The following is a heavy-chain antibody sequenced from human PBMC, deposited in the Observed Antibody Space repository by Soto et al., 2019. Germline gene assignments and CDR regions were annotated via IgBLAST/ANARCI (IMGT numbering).Heavy chain of an antibody. CDR2: ISAYNGNT. D-gene: IGHD3-3*01. V-gene: IGHV1-18*01. J-gene: IGHJ6*02. CDR3: ARDEPYYDFWSGYYAHHYYYYGMDV. CDR1: GYTFTSYG. Sequence: ASVKVSCKASGYTFTSYGISWVRQAPGQGLEWMGWISAYNGNTNYAQKLQGRVTMTTDTSTSTAYMELRSLRSDDTAVYYCARDEPYYDFWSGYYAHHYYYYGMDVWGQGTTVTVSS.